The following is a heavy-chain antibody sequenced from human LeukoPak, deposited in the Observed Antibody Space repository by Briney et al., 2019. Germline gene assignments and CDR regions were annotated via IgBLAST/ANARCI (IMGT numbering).Heavy chain of an antibody. CDR2: ISAYNGNT. CDR3: ATARWELLPWFDP. Sequence: GASVKVSCKASGYTFTSYGISWVRQAPGQGLEWMGWISAYNGNTNYAQRLQGRVTMTTDTSTSTAYMELRSLRSDDTAVYYCATARWELLPWFDPWGQGTLVTVSS. V-gene: IGHV1-18*01. CDR1: GYTFTSYG. D-gene: IGHD1-26*01. J-gene: IGHJ5*02.